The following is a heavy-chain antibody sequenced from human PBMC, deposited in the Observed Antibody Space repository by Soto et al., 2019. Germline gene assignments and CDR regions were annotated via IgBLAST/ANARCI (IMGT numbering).Heavy chain of an antibody. CDR3: ATWFGAFDY. J-gene: IGHJ4*02. CDR2: ISYDGSNK. D-gene: IGHD3-10*01. V-gene: IGHV3-30*03. CDR1: GFPFSSYG. Sequence: GGTLRLSCAVSGFPFSSYGRRWVRQAPGKGLEWVAVISYDGSNKYYADSVKGRFTISGDNSKNTLYLQMISLRAEDTAVYYCATWFGAFDYWGQGT.